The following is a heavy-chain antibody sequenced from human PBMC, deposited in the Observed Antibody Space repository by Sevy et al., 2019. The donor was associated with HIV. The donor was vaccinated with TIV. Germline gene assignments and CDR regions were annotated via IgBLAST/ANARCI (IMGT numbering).Heavy chain of an antibody. D-gene: IGHD1-26*01. CDR1: GFTFSSYG. CDR2: ISTSGGST. J-gene: IGHJ6*03. V-gene: IGHV3-23*01. Sequence: GGSLRLSCAASGFTFSSYGMSWVRQPPGKGLEWVSGISTSGGSTYYEYSVKGRFTISRDNSKNTLYLQMNSLRAEDTAVYYCAKDSGSYYMDVWGKGTTVTVSS. CDR3: AKDSGSYYMDV.